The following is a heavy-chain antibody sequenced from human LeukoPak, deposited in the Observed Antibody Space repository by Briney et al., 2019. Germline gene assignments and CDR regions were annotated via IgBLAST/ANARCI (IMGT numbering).Heavy chain of an antibody. V-gene: IGHV3-74*01. CDR2: INSDGSST. J-gene: IGHJ4*02. D-gene: IGHD3-10*01. CDR1: GLTFSSYW. CDR3: AKRGPGSPQSGKYYFDY. Sequence: PGGSLRLSCAASGLTFSSYWMHWVRQAPGKGLVWVSRINSDGSSTSYADSVKGRFTISRDNAKNTLYLQMNSLRAEDTAVYYCAKRGPGSPQSGKYYFDYWGQGTLVTVSS.